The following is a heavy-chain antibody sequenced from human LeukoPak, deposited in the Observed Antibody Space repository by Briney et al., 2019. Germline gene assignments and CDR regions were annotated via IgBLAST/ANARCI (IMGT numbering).Heavy chain of an antibody. CDR2: ISYIGST. V-gene: IGHV4-59*11. CDR3: ARDLVTVTKGFDI. Sequence: PSETLSLTCAVSDDSFSSHYWTWIRQPPGRGLEWIGYISYIGSTNYNPSLKSRVTISIDTSRNQFSLRLSSVTAADTAVYYCARDLVTVTKGFDIWGQGTMVSVSS. D-gene: IGHD4-17*01. CDR1: DDSFSSHY. J-gene: IGHJ3*02.